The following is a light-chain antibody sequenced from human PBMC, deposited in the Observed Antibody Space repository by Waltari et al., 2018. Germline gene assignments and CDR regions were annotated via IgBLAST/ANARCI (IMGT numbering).Light chain of an antibody. CDR3: SSYISSSTLEL. J-gene: IGLJ2*01. CDR2: DVS. V-gene: IGLV2-14*03. Sequence: QSALTQPASVSGSPGQSITISCTGTSSDVGAYNYVSWYQQHPGKAPKLMIYDVSNRPSGVSNRFSGSKSGNTASLTISGLQAEDEADYYCSSYISSSTLELFGGVTSLTVL. CDR1: SSDVGAYNY.